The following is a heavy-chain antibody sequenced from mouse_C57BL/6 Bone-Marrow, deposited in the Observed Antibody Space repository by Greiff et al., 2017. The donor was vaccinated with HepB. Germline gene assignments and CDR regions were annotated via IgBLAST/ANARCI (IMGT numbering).Heavy chain of an antibody. V-gene: IGHV1-81*01. Sequence: QVQLQQSGAELARPGASVKLSCKASGYTFTSYGISWVKQRTGQGLEWIGEIYPRSGNTYYNERFKGKATLTADKSTSAAYMGLRSLTSEDSAVYFCARGGAYWGQGTLVTVSA. CDR1: GYTFTSYG. CDR2: IYPRSGNT. CDR3: ARGGAY. J-gene: IGHJ3*01.